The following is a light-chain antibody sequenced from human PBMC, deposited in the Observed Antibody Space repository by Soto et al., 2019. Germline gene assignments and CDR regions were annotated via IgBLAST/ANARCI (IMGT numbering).Light chain of an antibody. V-gene: IGLV7-46*01. CDR2: DTS. Sequence: QAVVTQEPSLTVSPGGTVTLTCGSTTGAVTSSHYPYWSQQKPGQAPRTLIYDTSNKHSWTPARFSGSLLGGKAALTLAGAQTDDEADYYCLLSYSGTSWVFGGGTKLTVL. CDR3: LLSYSGTSWV. J-gene: IGLJ3*02. CDR1: TGAVTSSHY.